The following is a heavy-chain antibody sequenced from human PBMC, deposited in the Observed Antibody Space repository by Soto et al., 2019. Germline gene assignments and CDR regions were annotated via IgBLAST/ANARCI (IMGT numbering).Heavy chain of an antibody. V-gene: IGHV1-18*01. Sequence: ASVKVSCKASGYTFTSYGISWVRQAPGQGLEWMGWISAYNGNTSYAQKLQGRVTMTTDTSTSTAYMELRSLRSDDTAVYYCARDRKYYDFWSGYYYWGQGTLVTVSS. CDR2: ISAYNGNT. D-gene: IGHD3-3*01. J-gene: IGHJ1*01. CDR1: GYTFTSYG. CDR3: ARDRKYYDFWSGYYY.